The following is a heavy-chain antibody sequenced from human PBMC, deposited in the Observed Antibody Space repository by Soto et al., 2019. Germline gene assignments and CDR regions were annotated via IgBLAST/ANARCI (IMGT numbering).Heavy chain of an antibody. V-gene: IGHV1-24*01. CDR1: GYTLTELS. D-gene: IGHD2-15*01. Sequence: QVQLVQSGAEVKKPGASVKVSCKVSGYTLTELSMHWVRQAPGKGLEWMGGFDPEGGETIYAQKFQGRVTMTEDTSTDTAYMELSSLRSEDTAVYYCATRTEGYCSGGSCWYYFDYWGQGTLVTVSS. CDR2: FDPEGGET. CDR3: ATRTEGYCSGGSCWYYFDY. J-gene: IGHJ4*02.